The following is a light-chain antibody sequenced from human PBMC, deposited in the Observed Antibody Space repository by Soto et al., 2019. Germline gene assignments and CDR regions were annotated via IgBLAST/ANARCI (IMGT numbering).Light chain of an antibody. CDR1: QSVSSN. V-gene: IGKV3-15*01. CDR3: QLYNDWPLA. CDR2: GAF. J-gene: IGKJ1*01. Sequence: EILMTQSPVTLSVSPGERATLSCRASQSVSSNLAWYQQKPGQAPSLLIYGAFTRATGIPARFSGTGSGTEFTLTISSVQSEDCALYYCQLYNDWPLAFGQGTKVEI.